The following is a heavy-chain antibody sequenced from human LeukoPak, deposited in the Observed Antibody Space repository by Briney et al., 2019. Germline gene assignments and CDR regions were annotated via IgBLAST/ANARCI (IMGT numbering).Heavy chain of an antibody. Sequence: SETLSLTCTVSGGSISSGSYYWSWIRQPAGKGLEWIGRIYTSGSTNYNPSLKSRVTISVDTSKNQFSLKLSSVTAADTAVYYCARWRGYYDSSGLEYFQHWGQGTLVTVSS. CDR2: IYTSGST. CDR1: GGSISSGSYY. J-gene: IGHJ1*01. D-gene: IGHD3-22*01. V-gene: IGHV4-61*02. CDR3: ARWRGYYDSSGLEYFQH.